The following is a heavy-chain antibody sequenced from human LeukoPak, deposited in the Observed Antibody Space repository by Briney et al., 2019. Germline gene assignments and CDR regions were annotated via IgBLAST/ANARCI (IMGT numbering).Heavy chain of an antibody. CDR2: IYYSGST. CDR1: GDSISTSSYY. D-gene: IGHD3-10*01. V-gene: IGHV4-39*07. CDR3: ARGDRGLEY. Sequence: PSETLSLTCSVSGDSISTSSYYWGWIRQPPGKGLEWIGTIYYSGSTYYNPSLTSRVTISVDTSKNQFSLKLSSMTAADTAVYYCARGDRGLEYWGQGTLVTVSS. J-gene: IGHJ4*02.